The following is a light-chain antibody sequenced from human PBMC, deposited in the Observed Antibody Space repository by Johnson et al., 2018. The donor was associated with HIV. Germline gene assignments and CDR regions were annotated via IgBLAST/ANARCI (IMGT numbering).Light chain of an antibody. Sequence: SVLTQPPSVSAAPGQKVTISCSGSSSNIGNNYVSWYQQIPGTAPKLLIYENNKRPSGIPDRFSGSKSGTSATLGITGLQTGDEADYYCGTWDSSLSAGVFGTGTKVTVL. CDR2: ENN. J-gene: IGLJ1*01. CDR1: SSNIGNNY. V-gene: IGLV1-51*02. CDR3: GTWDSSLSAGV.